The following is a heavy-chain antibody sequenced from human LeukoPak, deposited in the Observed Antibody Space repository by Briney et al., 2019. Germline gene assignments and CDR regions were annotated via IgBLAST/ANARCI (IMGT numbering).Heavy chain of an antibody. CDR2: ISWNSGSI. J-gene: IGHJ6*03. V-gene: IGHV3-9*03. D-gene: IGHD2-2*01. CDR3: AKEGIVVVPAANRGDYYYYYMDV. Sequence: GRSLRLSCAASGFTFDDYAMHWGWQAPGKGLEWVSGISWNSGSIGYADSVKGRFTISRDNAKNSLYLQMNSLRAEDMALYYCAKEGIVVVPAANRGDYYYYYMDVWGKGTTVTVSS. CDR1: GFTFDDYA.